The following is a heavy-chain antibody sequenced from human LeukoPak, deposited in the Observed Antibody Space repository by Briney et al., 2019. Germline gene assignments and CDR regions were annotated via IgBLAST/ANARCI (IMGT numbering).Heavy chain of an antibody. CDR2: INPSGGGT. CDR3: ARGGGIAVAGYRNIDY. D-gene: IGHD6-19*01. J-gene: IGHJ4*02. V-gene: IGHV1-46*01. CDR1: GYTFTNYY. Sequence: ASVKVSCKASGYTFTNYYIHWVRQATGQGREWMGIINPSGGGTSYAQQFQGRVTMTRDMSTSTVYMELSSLRSEDTAVYYCARGGGIAVAGYRNIDYWGQGTLVTVSS.